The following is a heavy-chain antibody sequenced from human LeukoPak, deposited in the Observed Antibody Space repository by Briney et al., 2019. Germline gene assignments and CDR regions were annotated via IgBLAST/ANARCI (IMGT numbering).Heavy chain of an antibody. CDR3: AKTHYDLLDV. J-gene: IGHJ6*02. CDR1: GFSFSTSP. D-gene: IGHD5-12*01. CDR2: MNNGPADT. Sequence: GGSLSLSCAASGFSFSTSPMSWVRHPPGRGLEWVSAMNNGPADTFYGHHVRGRYTSSRDDSKSTLYLQMNSLRAEDTGTYYCAKTHYDLLDVWGQGTTATVSS. V-gene: IGHV3-23*01.